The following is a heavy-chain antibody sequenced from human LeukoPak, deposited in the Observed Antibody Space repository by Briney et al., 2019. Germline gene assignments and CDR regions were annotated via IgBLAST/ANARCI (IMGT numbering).Heavy chain of an antibody. CDR1: GFTFSTYA. V-gene: IGHV3-23*01. CDR2: ISGGGGGT. D-gene: IGHD6-13*01. Sequence: GGSLRLSCAASGFTFSTYAMGWVRQAPGKGLEWVSSISGGGGGTYYADSVEGRFAVSRDNAKETLYLQMNSLRADDTAVYYCAKGRAPGKVDWFDPWGQGTLVTVSS. J-gene: IGHJ5*02. CDR3: AKGRAPGKVDWFDP.